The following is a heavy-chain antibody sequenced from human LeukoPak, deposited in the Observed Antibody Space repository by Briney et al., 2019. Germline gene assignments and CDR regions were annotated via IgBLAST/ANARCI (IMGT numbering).Heavy chain of an antibody. D-gene: IGHD6-13*01. V-gene: IGHV3-66*02. CDR3: VRALSSPFDY. CDR1: GFTVGSNY. CDR2: IYSGGST. J-gene: IGHJ4*02. Sequence: GGSLRLSCAASGFTVGSNYMSWVRQAPGKGLEWVSVIYSGGSTYYADSVKGRFTISRDNSKNTLYLQMNSLRAEDTAVYYCVRALSSPFDYWGQGTLVTVSS.